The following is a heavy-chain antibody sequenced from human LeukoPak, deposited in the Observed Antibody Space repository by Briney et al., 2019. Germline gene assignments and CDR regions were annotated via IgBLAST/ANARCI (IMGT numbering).Heavy chain of an antibody. D-gene: IGHD5-12*01. CDR2: INHSGST. J-gene: IGHJ4*02. V-gene: IGHV4-34*01. CDR1: GGSFSGYY. Sequence: PSETLSLTCAVYGGSFSGYYWSWIRQPPGKGLEWIGEINHSGSTNYNPSLKSRVTISVDTSKNQFSLKLSSVTAADTAVYYCARAGYSGYDFHYWGQGTLVTVSS. CDR3: ARAGYSGYDFHY.